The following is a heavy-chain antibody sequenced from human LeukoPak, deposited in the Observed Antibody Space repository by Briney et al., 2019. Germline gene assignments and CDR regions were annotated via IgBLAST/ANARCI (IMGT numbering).Heavy chain of an antibody. D-gene: IGHD6-19*01. CDR2: IIPIFGTA. Sequence: GASVKVSCKXSGGTFSSYAISWVRQAPRQGLEWMGRIIPIFGTANYAQKFQGRVTITTDESTSTAYMELSSLRSEDTAVYYCATHSSGSNTYYYYYMDVWGKGTTVTVSS. CDR3: ATHSSGSNTYYYYYMDV. V-gene: IGHV1-69*05. CDR1: GGTFSSYA. J-gene: IGHJ6*03.